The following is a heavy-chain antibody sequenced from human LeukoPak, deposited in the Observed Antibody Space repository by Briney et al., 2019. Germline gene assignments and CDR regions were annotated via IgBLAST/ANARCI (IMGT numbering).Heavy chain of an antibody. D-gene: IGHD4/OR15-4a*01. CDR3: ARANYTDYYYYMDV. V-gene: IGHV3-7*01. CDR1: GFTFSSYW. J-gene: IGHJ6*03. Sequence: PGGSLRLSCAASGFTFSSYWMTWVRQAPGKGLEWVANIKQDGSEKYYVDSVKGRFTISRDNSKNTLYLQMNSLRAEDKAVYYCARANYTDYYYYMDVWGKGTTVTVSS. CDR2: IKQDGSEK.